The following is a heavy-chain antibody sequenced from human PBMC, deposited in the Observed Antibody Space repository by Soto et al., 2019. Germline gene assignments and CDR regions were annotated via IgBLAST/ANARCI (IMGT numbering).Heavy chain of an antibody. D-gene: IGHD3-22*01. CDR3: AREYYDDSSGTNCAFDI. J-gene: IGHJ3*02. CDR1: GFTFSSYA. CDR2: ISYDGSNK. V-gene: IGHV3-30-3*01. Sequence: QVQLVESGGGVVQPGRSLRLSCAASGFTFSSYAMHWVRQAPGKGLEWVAVISYDGSNKYYADSVKGRFTISRDNSKNTLYLQMNSLRAEDTAVYYCAREYYDDSSGTNCAFDIWGQGTMVTVSS.